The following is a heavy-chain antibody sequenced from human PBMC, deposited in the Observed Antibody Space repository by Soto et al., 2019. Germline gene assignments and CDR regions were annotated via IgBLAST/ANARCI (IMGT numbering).Heavy chain of an antibody. V-gene: IGHV1-69*01. CDR2: IIPLFGTP. J-gene: IGHJ4*02. Sequence: QVLLMQSGAEVNKPGSSVKVSCTSSGGPFSSYGISWVRQFPGQGLEWLGGIIPLFGTPSYARKFQDRLTISAEESTTAAYMELSSLTSEDPAMYFCAREGTTRMANFDFWGQGTLVTVSS. CDR1: GGPFSSYG. D-gene: IGHD1-1*01. CDR3: AREGTTRMANFDF.